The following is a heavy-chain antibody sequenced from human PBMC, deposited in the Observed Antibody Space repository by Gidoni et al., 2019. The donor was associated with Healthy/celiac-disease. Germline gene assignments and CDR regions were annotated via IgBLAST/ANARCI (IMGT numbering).Heavy chain of an antibody. CDR1: GGTFSSYA. CDR3: ARGPYCSSTSCYSYYYYGMDV. CDR2: IIPIFGTA. J-gene: IGHJ6*02. V-gene: IGHV1-69*01. D-gene: IGHD2-2*01. Sequence: QVQLVQSGAEVKKPGSSVKVSCKASGGTFSSYAISWVRQAPGQGLEWMGGIIPIFGTANYAQKFQGRVTITADESTSTAYMELSSLRSEDTAVYYCARGPYCSSTSCYSYYYYGMDVWGQGTTVTVSS.